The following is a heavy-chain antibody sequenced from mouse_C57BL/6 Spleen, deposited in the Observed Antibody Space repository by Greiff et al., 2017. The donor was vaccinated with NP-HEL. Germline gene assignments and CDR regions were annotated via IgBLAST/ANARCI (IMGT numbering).Heavy chain of an antibody. D-gene: IGHD2-5*01. V-gene: IGHV1-81*01. CDR2: IYPRSGNT. CDR1: GYTFTSYG. Sequence: QVHVKQSGAELARPGASVKLSCKASGYTFTSYGISWVKQRTGQGLEWIGEIYPRSGNTYYNEKFKGKATLTADKSSSTAYMELRSLTSEDSAVYFCALYYSNSRAWFAYWGQGTLVTVSA. J-gene: IGHJ3*01. CDR3: ALYYSNSRAWFAY.